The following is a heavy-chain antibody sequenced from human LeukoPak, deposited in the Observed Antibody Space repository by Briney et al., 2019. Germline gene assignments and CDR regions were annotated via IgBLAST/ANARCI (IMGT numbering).Heavy chain of an antibody. CDR2: IIPIFGTA. CDR3: ARSRYSYGYLGGGLCDY. V-gene: IGHV1-69*05. Sequence: ASVKVSCKASGGTFRSYAISWVRQAPGQGLEWMGGIIPIFGTANYAQKFQGRVTITTDESTSTAYMELSSLRSEDTAVYYCARSRYSYGYLGGGLCDYWGQGTLVTVSS. CDR1: GGTFRSYA. D-gene: IGHD5-18*01. J-gene: IGHJ4*02.